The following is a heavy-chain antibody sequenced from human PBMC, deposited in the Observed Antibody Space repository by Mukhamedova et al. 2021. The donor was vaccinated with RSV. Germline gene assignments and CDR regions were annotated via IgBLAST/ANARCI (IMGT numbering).Heavy chain of an antibody. J-gene: IGHJ4*02. CDR3: ARARRTTVVTHGKGPRPIYFDY. Sequence: GLEWIGYIDYSGSTYYNPSLKSRVTISVDTSKNQFSLKLSSVTAADTAVYYCARARRTTVVTHGKGPRPIYFDYWGQGTLVTASS. CDR2: IDYSGST. D-gene: IGHD4-23*01. V-gene: IGHV4-30-4*01.